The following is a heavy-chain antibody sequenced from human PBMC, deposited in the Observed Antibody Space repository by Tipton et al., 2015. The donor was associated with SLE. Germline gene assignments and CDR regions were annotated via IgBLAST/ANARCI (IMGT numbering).Heavy chain of an antibody. D-gene: IGHD5-12*01. J-gene: IGHJ4*02. V-gene: IGHV3-43*02. CDR2: ISGDADST. Sequence: AVSGFIFDDYAMRWVRQAPGKGLEWVSLISGDADSTYYADSVKGRFTISRDNSKNSLYVQMNSLTTEDTGMYYCARDWGYSGYIDYWGQGTLVTVSS. CDR3: ARDWGYSGYIDY. CDR1: GFIFDDYA.